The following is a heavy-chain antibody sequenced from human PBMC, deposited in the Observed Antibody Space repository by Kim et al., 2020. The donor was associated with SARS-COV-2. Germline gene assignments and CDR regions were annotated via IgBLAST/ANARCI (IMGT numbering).Heavy chain of an antibody. D-gene: IGHD1-26*01. CDR3: ARDVRENGMDV. CDR2: IYYSGST. J-gene: IGHJ6*02. CDR1: GGSISSGGYY. Sequence: SETLSLTCTVSGGSISSGGYYWSWIRQHPGKGLEWIGYIYYSGSTYYNPSLKSRVTISVDTSKNQFSLKLSSVTAADTAVYYCARDVRENGMDVWGQGTRSPSP. V-gene: IGHV4-31*03.